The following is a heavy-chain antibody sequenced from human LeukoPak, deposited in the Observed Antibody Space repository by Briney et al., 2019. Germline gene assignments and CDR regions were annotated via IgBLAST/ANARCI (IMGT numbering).Heavy chain of an antibody. CDR1: GGSFSGYY. J-gene: IGHJ4*02. V-gene: IGHV4-34*01. D-gene: IGHD1-1*01. Sequence: SETLSLTCAVYGGSFSGYYWSWIRQPPGKGLEWIGEINHSGSTNYNPSLKSRVTISVDTSKNQFSLKVSSVTAADTAVYYCARSAAGTADFDYWGQGTLVTVSS. CDR3: ARSAAGTADFDY. CDR2: INHSGST.